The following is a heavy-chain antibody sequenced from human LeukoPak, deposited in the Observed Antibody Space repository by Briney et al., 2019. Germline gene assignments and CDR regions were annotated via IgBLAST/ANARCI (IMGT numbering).Heavy chain of an antibody. J-gene: IGHJ4*02. Sequence: GGSLRLSCVASGFIFTNHAISWVRQAPGKGLQWVSVISGGGRTTEYADSVKGRFTVSRDISKNTVFLQMNSLRVEDTAIYYCAKSVLVKRYSDYWGQGVVVTVSS. CDR3: AKSVLVKRYSDY. CDR2: ISGGGRTT. D-gene: IGHD3-22*01. CDR1: GFIFTNHA. V-gene: IGHV3-23*01.